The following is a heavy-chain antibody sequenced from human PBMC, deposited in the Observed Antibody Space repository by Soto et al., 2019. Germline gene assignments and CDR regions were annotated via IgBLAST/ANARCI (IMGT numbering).Heavy chain of an antibody. CDR1: GGSISSGGYY. D-gene: IGHD3-10*01. J-gene: IGHJ4*02. V-gene: IGHV4-31*03. CDR3: ARDDGSGSPFDY. CDR2: ISYSGST. Sequence: QVQLQESGPGLVKPSQTLSLTCTVSGGSISSGGYYWNWIRQHPGKGLEWIGSISYSGSTYYNPSLKSRVTISVDTSKNQFSLKLSSVTAADTAVYYCARDDGSGSPFDYWGQGTLVTVSS.